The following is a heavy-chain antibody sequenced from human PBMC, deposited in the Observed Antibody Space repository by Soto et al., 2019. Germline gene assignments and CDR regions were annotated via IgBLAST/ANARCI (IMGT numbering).Heavy chain of an antibody. CDR1: GFTFTRYS. J-gene: IGHJ4*02. CDR2: ISSTTNYI. Sequence: GESLKISCAASGFTFTRYSMNWVRQAPGKGLEWVSSISSTTNYIYYGDSMKGRFTISRDNAKNSLYLEMDSLRAEDTAVYYCARESEDLTSNFDYWGQGTLVTVSS. CDR3: ARESEDLTSNFDY. V-gene: IGHV3-21*06.